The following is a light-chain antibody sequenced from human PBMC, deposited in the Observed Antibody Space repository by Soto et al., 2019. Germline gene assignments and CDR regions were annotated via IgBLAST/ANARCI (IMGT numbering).Light chain of an antibody. CDR2: DVS. CDR1: SSDVGAYNY. Sequence: QSALTQPPSASGSPGQSVTISCTGTSSDVGAYNYVSWFQQHPGKAPKFVIFDVSEWPSGVPDRFSGSKSGNTAYLTVSGLQAEDEADYYCCSHAGSNTLFGGGTKVTVL. CDR3: CSHAGSNTL. V-gene: IGLV2-8*01. J-gene: IGLJ3*02.